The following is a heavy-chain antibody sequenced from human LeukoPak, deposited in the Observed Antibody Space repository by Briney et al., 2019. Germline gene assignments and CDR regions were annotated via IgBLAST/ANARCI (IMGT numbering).Heavy chain of an antibody. Sequence: PSETLSLTCAVYGGSFSGYYWSWIRQPPGKGLEWIGEINHSGSTNYNPSLKSRVTISVDTSKNQFSLNLNSVTAADTAVYYCARGRGYNSFDYWGQGTLVTVPS. CDR3: ARGRGYNSFDY. CDR2: INHSGST. D-gene: IGHD5-24*01. CDR1: GGSFSGYY. J-gene: IGHJ4*02. V-gene: IGHV4-34*01.